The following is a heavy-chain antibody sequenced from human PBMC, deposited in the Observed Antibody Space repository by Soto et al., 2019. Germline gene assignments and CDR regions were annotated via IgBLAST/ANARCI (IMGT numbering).Heavy chain of an antibody. J-gene: IGHJ3*01. CDR1: GFTFGDYA. Sequence: GGSLRLSCTGSGFTFGDYAMSWFRQAPGKGLEWVGFIRRKVYGGTTEYAASVKGRFAISRDDSTSIAYLQMNSLRAEDTAVYYCARSPGGYYIDWGQGTMVTVS. CDR3: ARSPGGYYID. D-gene: IGHD3-9*01. CDR2: IRRKVYGGTT. V-gene: IGHV3-49*03.